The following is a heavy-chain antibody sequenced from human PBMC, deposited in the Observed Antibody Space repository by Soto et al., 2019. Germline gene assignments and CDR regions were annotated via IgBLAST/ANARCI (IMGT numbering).Heavy chain of an antibody. Sequence: SVKVSFKASRGTFRSYAISWVRQAPGQGLEWMGGIIPIFGTANYAQKFQGRVTITADESTSTAYMELSSLRSEDTAVYYCARSARSSGWYGVFDYWGQGTLVTV. D-gene: IGHD6-19*01. CDR1: RGTFRSYA. J-gene: IGHJ4*02. V-gene: IGHV1-69*13. CDR3: ARSARSSGWYGVFDY. CDR2: IIPIFGTA.